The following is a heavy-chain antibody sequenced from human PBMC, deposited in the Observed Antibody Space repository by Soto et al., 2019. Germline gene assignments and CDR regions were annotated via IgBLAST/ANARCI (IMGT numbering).Heavy chain of an antibody. D-gene: IGHD3-16*02. CDR1: GFTFSSYG. V-gene: IGHV3-33*01. CDR2: IWYDGSNK. CDR3: GRGNTFVMGGGYYGMDV. Sequence: QVQLVESGGGVVQPGRSLRLSCAASGFTFSSYGMHWVRQAPGKGLEWVAVIWYDGSNKYYADSVKGRFTISRDNSKNTLYLQMNSLRAEDTAVYYCGRGNTFVMGGGYYGMDVWGQGTTVTVSS. J-gene: IGHJ6*02.